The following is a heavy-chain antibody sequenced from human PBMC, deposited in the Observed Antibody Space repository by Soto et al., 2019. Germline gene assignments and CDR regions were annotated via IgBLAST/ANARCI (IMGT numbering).Heavy chain of an antibody. CDR2: ISCDGSDR. CDR1: GFALSSYL. D-gene: IGHD3-9*01. Sequence: GGSLRLSCAPSGFALSSYLMHWARRAPGEGLEWVGGISCDGSDRDCAGDRKSRVTIYRVNSKNTLYLQMNSLRAEDTAVYYSAKENQDYDILTGYYLPAFDYWGQGSPVTSPQ. V-gene: IGHV3-30*18. CDR3: AKENQDYDILTGYYLPAFDY. J-gene: IGHJ4*02.